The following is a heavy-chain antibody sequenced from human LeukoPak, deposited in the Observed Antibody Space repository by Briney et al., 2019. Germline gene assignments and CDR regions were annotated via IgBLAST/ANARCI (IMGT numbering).Heavy chain of an antibody. V-gene: IGHV3-30*03. D-gene: IGHD4-23*01. CDR2: ISYDGSNK. J-gene: IGHJ4*02. Sequence: GGSLRLSCAASGFAFSVYGMQWVRQAPGKGLEWVAVISYDGSNKYYTDSVKGRFTISRDNSKNTLYLQMNSLRAEDTAVYYCARRAGGYSHPYDYWGQGILVTVSS. CDR1: GFAFSVYG. CDR3: ARRAGGYSHPYDY.